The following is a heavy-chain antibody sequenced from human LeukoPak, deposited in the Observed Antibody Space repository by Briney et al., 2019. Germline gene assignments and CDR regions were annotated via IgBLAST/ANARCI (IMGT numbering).Heavy chain of an antibody. CDR2: IYTSGST. CDR3: ARDRAYNWNYPWFDP. Sequence: PSETLSLTCTVSGGSISSYYWSWIRQPAGQGLEWIGRIYTSGSTNYNPSLKSRVTMSVDTSKNQFSLKLSSVTAADTAVYYCARDRAYNWNYPWFDPWGQGTLVTVSS. V-gene: IGHV4-4*07. CDR1: GGSISSYY. J-gene: IGHJ5*02. D-gene: IGHD1-7*01.